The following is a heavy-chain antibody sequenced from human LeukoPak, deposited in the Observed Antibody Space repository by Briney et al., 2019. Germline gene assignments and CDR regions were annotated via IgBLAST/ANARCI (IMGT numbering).Heavy chain of an antibody. V-gene: IGHV3-21*01. D-gene: IGHD3-3*01. CDR1: GFTFSSYS. J-gene: IGHJ5*02. CDR3: ARDDFSYYDFWSGYYSGFAPNWFDP. CDR2: ISSSSSYI. Sequence: GGSLRLSCAASGFTFSSYSMNWVRQAPGKGLEWVSSISSSSSYIYYADSVKGRFTISRDNAKNSLYLQMNSLRAEDTAVYYCARDDFSYYDFWSGYYSGFAPNWFDPWGQGTLVTVSS.